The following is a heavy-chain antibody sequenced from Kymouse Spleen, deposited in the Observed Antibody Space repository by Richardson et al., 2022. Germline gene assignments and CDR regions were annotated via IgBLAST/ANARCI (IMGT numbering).Heavy chain of an antibody. V-gene: IGHV3-33*01. CDR2: IWYDGSNK. CDR1: GFTFSSYG. CDR3: ARRAPPGTTGYYYYYGMDV. Sequence: QVQLVESGGGVVQPGRSLRLSCAASGFTFSSYGMHWVRQAPGKGLEWVAVIWYDGSNKYYADSVKGRFTISRDNSKNTLYLQMNSLRAEDTAVYYCARRAPPGTTGYYYYYGMDVWGQGTTVTVSS. J-gene: IGHJ6*02. D-gene: IGHD1-7*01.